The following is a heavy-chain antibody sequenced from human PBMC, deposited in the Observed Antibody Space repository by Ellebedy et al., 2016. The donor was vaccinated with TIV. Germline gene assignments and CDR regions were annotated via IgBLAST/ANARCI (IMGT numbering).Heavy chain of an antibody. Sequence: SLKISCAASGFTFDDYAMHWVRQAPGKGLEWVSGISWNSGSIGYADSVKGRFTISRDNAKNSLYLQMNSLRAEDTAVYYCARTPPSYGDWYFDLWGRGTLVTVSS. J-gene: IGHJ2*01. CDR3: ARTPPSYGDWYFDL. CDR1: GFTFDDYA. V-gene: IGHV3-9*01. D-gene: IGHD1-14*01. CDR2: ISWNSGSI.